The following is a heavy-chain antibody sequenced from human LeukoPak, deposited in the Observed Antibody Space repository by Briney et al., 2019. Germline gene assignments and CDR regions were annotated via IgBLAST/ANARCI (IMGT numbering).Heavy chain of an antibody. CDR1: GGSFSGYS. V-gene: IGHV4-34*01. D-gene: IGHD6-19*01. CDR2: IYHSGST. CDR3: ARMQWLDYYYYYGMDV. Sequence: SETLSLTCAVYGGSFSGYSWSWIRQPPGKGLEWIGEIYHSGSTNYNPSLKSRVTISVDKSKNQFSLKLSSVTAADTAVYYCARMQWLDYYYYYGMDVWGQGTTVTVSS. J-gene: IGHJ6*02.